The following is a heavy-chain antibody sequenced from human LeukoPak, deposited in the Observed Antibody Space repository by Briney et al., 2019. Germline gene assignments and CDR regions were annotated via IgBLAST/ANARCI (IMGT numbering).Heavy chain of an antibody. CDR1: GFTFSSYG. Sequence: GGSLRLSCAASGFTFSSYGMHWVRQAPGKGLEWVAFIRYDGSNKYYADSVKGRFTISRDNSKNKLYLQMNSLRTEDTAVFYCAKDLTTVTSQGDYWGQGTLVTVSS. D-gene: IGHD4-17*01. CDR3: AKDLTTVTSQGDY. CDR2: IRYDGSNK. J-gene: IGHJ4*02. V-gene: IGHV3-30*02.